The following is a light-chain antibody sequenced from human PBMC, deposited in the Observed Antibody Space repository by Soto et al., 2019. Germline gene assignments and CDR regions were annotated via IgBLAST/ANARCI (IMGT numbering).Light chain of an antibody. CDR2: DAS. Sequence: DIQMTQSPSSLSASVGDRVTITCRASQSISSYLNWYQQKPGKAPKLLIYDASSLQSGVPSRFSGSGSGTDFTLTISNLQPEDFATYYCQQSYSTPLTFGGGTKGESK. J-gene: IGKJ4*01. CDR3: QQSYSTPLT. V-gene: IGKV1-39*01. CDR1: QSISSY.